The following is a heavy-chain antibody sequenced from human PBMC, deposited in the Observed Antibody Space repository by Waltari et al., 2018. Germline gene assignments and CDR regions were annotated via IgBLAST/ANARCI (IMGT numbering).Heavy chain of an antibody. CDR1: GFTFNSHA. V-gene: IGHV3-30-3*01. Sequence: QVQLVESGGGVVQPGRSLRVSCAASGFTFNSHAMHWVRQATGKGLEWVSVISYDGNIKYYAGSVKGRFTISRDNSKNTLYLQMNDLRSDDPAVYFCARDSGYSVAWSVGDYWGQGTLVTVSS. CDR2: ISYDGNIK. J-gene: IGHJ4*02. D-gene: IGHD6-19*01. CDR3: ARDSGYSVAWSVGDY.